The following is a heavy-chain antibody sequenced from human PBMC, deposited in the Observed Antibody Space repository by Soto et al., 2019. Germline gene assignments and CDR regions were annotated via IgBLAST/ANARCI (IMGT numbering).Heavy chain of an antibody. V-gene: IGHV4-39*01. D-gene: IGHD3-10*01. CDR1: GGSISSSSYY. Sequence: SETLSLTCTVSGGSISSSSYYWGWIRQPPGKGLEWIGSVYYSGSTYYNPSLKSRVTISVDTSKNQFSLKLSSVTAADTAVYYCARQGRLLWFGELLFQYYYYGMDVWGQETTVTVSS. CDR3: ARQGRLLWFGELLFQYYYYGMDV. J-gene: IGHJ6*02. CDR2: VYYSGST.